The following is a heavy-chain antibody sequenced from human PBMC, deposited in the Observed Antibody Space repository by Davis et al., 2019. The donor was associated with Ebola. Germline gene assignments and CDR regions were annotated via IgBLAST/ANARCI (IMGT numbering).Heavy chain of an antibody. Sequence: GESLKISCAASGFNFRSYGMHWVRQAPDKGLEWVAVIWYDGSRKYYGDSVKGRFTISRDNSNNLLYLQMNSLRAEDTAVYYCARTTVTTLFVYWGQGTLVTVSS. CDR3: ARTTVTTLFVY. CDR2: IWYDGSRK. V-gene: IGHV3-33*01. D-gene: IGHD4-17*01. J-gene: IGHJ4*02. CDR1: GFNFRSYG.